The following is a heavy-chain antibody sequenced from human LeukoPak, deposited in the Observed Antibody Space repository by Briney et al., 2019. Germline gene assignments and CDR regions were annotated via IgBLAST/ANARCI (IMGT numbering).Heavy chain of an antibody. D-gene: IGHD6-13*01. J-gene: IGHJ2*01. CDR1: GYIFASYW. V-gene: IGHV5-51*03. CDR3: ARNWAAAGTYWYFDL. Sequence: GESLKISCKGSGYIFASYWIGWGRQMPGKGLEWMGIIYPGDSDIRYSPSFQGQVTISADKSTSTAYLQWSGLKASDTAMYYCARNWAAAGTYWYFDLWGRGTLVTVSS. CDR2: IYPGDSDI.